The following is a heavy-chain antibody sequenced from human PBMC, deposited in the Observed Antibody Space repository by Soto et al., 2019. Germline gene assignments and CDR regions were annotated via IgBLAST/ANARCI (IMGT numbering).Heavy chain of an antibody. CDR1: GGSISSYY. J-gene: IGHJ4*02. CDR3: ARAGSSSSFYFDY. V-gene: IGHV4-59*01. Sequence: SETLSLTCTVSGGSISSYYWSWVRQPPGKGLEWIGYIYYSGSTNYNPSLKSRVTISVDTSKNQFSLKLSSVTAADTAVYYCARAGSSSSFYFDYWGQGTLVTVSS. CDR2: IYYSGST. D-gene: IGHD6-6*01.